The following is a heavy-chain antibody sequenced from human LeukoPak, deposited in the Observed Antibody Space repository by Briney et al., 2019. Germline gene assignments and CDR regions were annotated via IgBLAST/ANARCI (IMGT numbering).Heavy chain of an antibody. J-gene: IGHJ4*02. D-gene: IGHD3-22*01. V-gene: IGHV4-34*01. CDR1: GGSFSGYY. CDR3: ARDPSPFGYFDSSGF. CDR2: INHSGST. Sequence: SETLSLTCAVYGGSFSGYYWNWIRQPAGKGLEWIGEINHSGSTNYNPSLKSRVTISVDTSKNQFSLKLTSVTAADTAVYYCARDPSPFGYFDSSGFWGQGTLVTVSS.